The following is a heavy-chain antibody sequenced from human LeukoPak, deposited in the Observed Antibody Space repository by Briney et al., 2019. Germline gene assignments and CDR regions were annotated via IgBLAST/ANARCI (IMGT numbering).Heavy chain of an antibody. J-gene: IGHJ6*02. Sequence: GGSLRLSCAASGFTFSSYAMSWVRQAPGKGLEWVSAISGSGGSTYYADSVKGRFTISRDNSKNTLYLQMNSLRAEDTAVYYCAKGTWREWVPAAMALYYYYGMDVWGQGTTVTVSS. CDR2: ISGSGGST. CDR3: AKGTWREWVPAAMALYYYYGMDV. CDR1: GFTFSSYA. V-gene: IGHV3-23*01. D-gene: IGHD2-2*01.